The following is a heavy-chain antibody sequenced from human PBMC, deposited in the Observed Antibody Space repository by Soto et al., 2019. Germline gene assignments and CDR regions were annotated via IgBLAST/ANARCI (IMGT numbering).Heavy chain of an antibody. Sequence: ASVKVSCKASGYTFTGYYMHWVRQAPGQGLEWMGWINPNSGGTNYAQKFQGWVTMTRDTSISTAYMELSRLRSDDTAVYYCARATTITYYDFWSGYLAPEFDYWGQGTLVTVSS. CDR2: INPNSGGT. D-gene: IGHD3-3*01. CDR3: ARATTITYYDFWSGYLAPEFDY. V-gene: IGHV1-2*04. J-gene: IGHJ4*02. CDR1: GYTFTGYY.